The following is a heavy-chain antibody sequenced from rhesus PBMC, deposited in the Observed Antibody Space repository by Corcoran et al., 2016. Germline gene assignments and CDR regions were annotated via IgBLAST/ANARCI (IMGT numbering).Heavy chain of an antibody. CDR1: GFTFSSYC. Sequence: EVQLVESGGGLAKPGGSLRLSCAASGFTFSSYCMNWVRPAPGKGREWVSAINSGGGSTYYADAVKGRFTISRENAKNTLALQRNSRRAEDTAVYYCAKGGQRPYFDYWGQGVLVTVSS. CDR2: INSGGGST. CDR3: AKGGQRPYFDY. J-gene: IGHJ4*01. V-gene: IGHV3S25*01. D-gene: IGHD3-34*01.